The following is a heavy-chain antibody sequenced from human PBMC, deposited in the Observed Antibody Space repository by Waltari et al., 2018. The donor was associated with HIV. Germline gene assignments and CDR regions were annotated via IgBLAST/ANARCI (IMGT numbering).Heavy chain of an antibody. D-gene: IGHD2-21*02. V-gene: IGHV1-2*02. CDR3: ARGGVDRFGGGGACHVDYLQGMDV. CDR1: GYIFSDYY. Sequence: VQSGAELKKPGASLRVSCKTSGYIFSDYYIHWVRLAPGQGLQWLGGVKPTRGETFPGWGLWGRVAMTRDTSTRTAFKELKKLTIEDTAMDWCARGGVDRFGGGGACHVDYLQGMDVWGQGTTV. J-gene: IGHJ6*02. CDR2: VKPTRGET.